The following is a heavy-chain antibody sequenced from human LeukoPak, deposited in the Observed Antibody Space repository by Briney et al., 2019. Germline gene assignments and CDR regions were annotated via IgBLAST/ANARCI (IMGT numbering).Heavy chain of an antibody. Sequence: PGRSLRLSCAASGFTFSSYGMHWVRQAPGKGLEWVAVIWYDGSNKYYADSVKGRFTISRDNSKNTVFLQMNSLRDEDTATYYCAREGRWLRLLGDYWGQGTLVTVSS. J-gene: IGHJ4*02. D-gene: IGHD5-12*01. CDR2: IWYDGSNK. V-gene: IGHV3-33*01. CDR3: AREGRWLRLLGDY. CDR1: GFTFSSYG.